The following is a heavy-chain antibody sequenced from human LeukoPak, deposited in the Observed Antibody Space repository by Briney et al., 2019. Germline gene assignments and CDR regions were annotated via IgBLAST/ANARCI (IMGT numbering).Heavy chain of an antibody. V-gene: IGHV4-34*01. D-gene: IGHD3-22*01. CDR1: GGSFSGYY. Sequence: SETLSLTCAVYGGSFSGYYWSWIRQPPGKGLEWIGEINHSGSTNYNPSLKSRVTISVDTSKNQFSLKLSSVTAEDTAVYYCARGRSYYDSSGYYVYGGQGTLVTVS. CDR2: INHSGST. CDR3: ARGRSYYDSSGYYVY. J-gene: IGHJ4*02.